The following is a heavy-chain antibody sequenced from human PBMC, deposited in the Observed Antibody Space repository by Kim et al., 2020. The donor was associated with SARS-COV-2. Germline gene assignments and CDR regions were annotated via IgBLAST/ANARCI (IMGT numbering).Heavy chain of an antibody. Sequence: SETLSLTCGVYGESLIGYYWTWIRQPPGKGLEWIGEIDHSGTTSYNPSLKSRATISLATSEKQLSLWLNSVTDADTAVYYCARIGAPATDSYYYIMDVWGQGTMVTVSS. D-gene: IGHD3-16*01. CDR1: GESLIGYY. J-gene: IGHJ6*02. V-gene: IGHV4-34*01. CDR2: IDHSGTT. CDR3: ARIGAPATDSYYYIMDV.